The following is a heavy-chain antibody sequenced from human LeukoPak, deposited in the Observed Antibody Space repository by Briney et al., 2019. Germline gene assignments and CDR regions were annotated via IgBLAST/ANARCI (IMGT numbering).Heavy chain of an antibody. D-gene: IGHD4-23*01. CDR3: ARDLPPSYWGDYGGYFDY. CDR2: IRYDGSNK. Sequence: QPGGSLRLSCAASGFTFSSYGMHWVRQAPGKGLEWVAFIRYDGSNKYYAVSVKGRFTISRDNAKNSLYLQMNNLRAEDTAVYYCARDLPPSYWGDYGGYFDYWGQGTLVTVSS. CDR1: GFTFSSYG. V-gene: IGHV3-30*02. J-gene: IGHJ4*02.